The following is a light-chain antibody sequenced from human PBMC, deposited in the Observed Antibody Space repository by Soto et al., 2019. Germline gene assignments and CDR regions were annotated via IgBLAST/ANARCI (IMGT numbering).Light chain of an antibody. CDR2: GNS. V-gene: IGLV1-40*01. J-gene: IGLJ1*01. CDR1: SSNIGAGYD. CDR3: QSYDSSLYV. Sequence: QSVLTQPPSVSGAPGQRVTISCTGSSSNIGAGYDVHWYQQLPGTAPKLLIYGNSNRPSGVPDRFSGSKSGTSASLAITGLQAEDEADYYCQSYDSSLYVFGTGTKLNVL.